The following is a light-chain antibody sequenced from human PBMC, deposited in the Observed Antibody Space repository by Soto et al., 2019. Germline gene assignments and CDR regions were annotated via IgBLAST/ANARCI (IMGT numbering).Light chain of an antibody. CDR2: EVS. J-gene: IGLJ1*01. V-gene: IGLV2-8*01. CDR3: SSFSGTVFYV. CDR1: SSDVGGYNY. Sequence: QSALTQPPSASGSPGQSVTISCTGNSSDVGGYNYVSWYQQHPGKAPKLMIYEVSKRPSGVPDRFSGSKSGNTASLTVSGLQAEDEADYFCSSFSGTVFYVFGTGTKVTVL.